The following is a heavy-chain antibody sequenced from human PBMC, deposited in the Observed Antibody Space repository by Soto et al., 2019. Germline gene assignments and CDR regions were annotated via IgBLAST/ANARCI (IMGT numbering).Heavy chain of an antibody. CDR3: ASSYCGGDCSVFYYYYGMDV. Sequence: QVQLVQSGAEVKKPGASVKVSCKASGYTFTSYGISWVRQAPGQGLEWMGWISAYNGNTNYAQKLQGRVTMTTDTSTSTAYMELRSLRSGDTAVYYCASSYCGGDCSVFYYYYGMDVWGQGTTVTVSS. J-gene: IGHJ6*02. CDR1: GYTFTSYG. V-gene: IGHV1-18*01. CDR2: ISAYNGNT. D-gene: IGHD2-21*02.